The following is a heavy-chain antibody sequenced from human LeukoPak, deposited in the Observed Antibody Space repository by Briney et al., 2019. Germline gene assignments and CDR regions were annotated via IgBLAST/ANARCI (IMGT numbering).Heavy chain of an antibody. CDR2: TYYRSEWYS. D-gene: IGHD3-22*01. CDR3: WMINRRDSIDV. V-gene: IGHV6-1*01. CDR1: GDSVTNNSAA. Sequence: SQTLSRTCAISGDSVTNNSAAWNWLRQSPSRGLEWLGRTYYRSEWYSDYAVSMKSRITINPDTSKNQFSLQLNSVTPEDTAVNFCWMINRRDSIDVWGQGTMVTVSS. J-gene: IGHJ3*01.